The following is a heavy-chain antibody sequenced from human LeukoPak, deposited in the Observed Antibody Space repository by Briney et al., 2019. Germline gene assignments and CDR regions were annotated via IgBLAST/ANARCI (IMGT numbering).Heavy chain of an antibody. Sequence: KPSETLSLTCTVSGGSISSYYWSWLRQPPGKGLEWIGYIYYSGSTNYNPSLKRRVTISVDTSKNQFSLKLSSVTAADTAVYYCARGARGYSYGHFDYWGQGTLVTVSS. J-gene: IGHJ4*02. CDR1: GGSISSYY. CDR2: IYYSGST. V-gene: IGHV4-59*01. D-gene: IGHD5-18*01. CDR3: ARGARGYSYGHFDY.